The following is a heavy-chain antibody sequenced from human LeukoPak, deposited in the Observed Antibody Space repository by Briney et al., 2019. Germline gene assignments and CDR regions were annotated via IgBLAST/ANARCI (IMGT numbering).Heavy chain of an antibody. CDR3: AGALVPAAIFY. CDR2: IYYSGST. J-gene: IGHJ4*02. D-gene: IGHD2-2*01. Sequence: SETLSLTCTVSGVSISSGGYYWSWIRQHPGKGLEWIGYIYYSGSTYYNPSLKSRVTISVDTPKNQFSLKLSSVTAADTAVYYCAGALVPAAIFYWGQGTLVTVSS. V-gene: IGHV4-31*03. CDR1: GVSISSGGYY.